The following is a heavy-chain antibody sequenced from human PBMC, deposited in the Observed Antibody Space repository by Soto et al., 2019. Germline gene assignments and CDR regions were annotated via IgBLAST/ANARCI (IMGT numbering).Heavy chain of an antibody. Sequence: GASMKVSCKPSGGTFSSYTISWVRQAPGQGLEWMGRIIPILGIANYAQKYQGRVTITADKSTSTAYMELNSLRAEDKAVYYCARDHYYYDSSGYHFQHWGQGTLVTVSS. D-gene: IGHD3-22*01. V-gene: IGHV1-69*04. J-gene: IGHJ1*01. CDR3: ARDHYYYDSSGYHFQH. CDR2: IIPILGIA. CDR1: GGTFSSYT.